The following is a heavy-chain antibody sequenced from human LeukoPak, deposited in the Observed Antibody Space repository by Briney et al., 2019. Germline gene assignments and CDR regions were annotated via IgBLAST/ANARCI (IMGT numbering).Heavy chain of an antibody. D-gene: IGHD5-12*01. Sequence: GGSLRLSCGASGFTLSSYWMTWVRQAPGKGLEWVANIKEDGSKKYYVESVRGRFTISRDNAENSLYLQMNSLRAEDTAVYYCARDMDIVATSWFDPWGQGTLVTVSS. CDR3: ARDMDIVATSWFDP. CDR1: GFTLSSYW. CDR2: IKEDGSKK. J-gene: IGHJ5*02. V-gene: IGHV3-7*03.